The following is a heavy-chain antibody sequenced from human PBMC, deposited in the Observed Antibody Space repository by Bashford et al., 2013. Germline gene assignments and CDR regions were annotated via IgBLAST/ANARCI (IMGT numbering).Heavy chain of an antibody. CDR1: GYTFTSYG. D-gene: IGHD6-13*01. CDR2: ISAYNGNT. V-gene: IGHV1-18*01. J-gene: IGHJ6*03. CDR3: ARDSGAAGPYYYYYYMDV. Sequence: ASVKVSCKASGYTFTSYGISWVRQAPGQGLEWMGWISAYNGNTNYAQKLQGRVTMTTDTSTSTAYMELRSLRSDDTAVYYCARDSGAAGPYYYYYYMDVWAKGPRSPSP.